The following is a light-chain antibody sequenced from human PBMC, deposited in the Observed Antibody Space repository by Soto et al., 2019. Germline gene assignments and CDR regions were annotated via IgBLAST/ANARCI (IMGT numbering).Light chain of an antibody. J-gene: IGKJ1*01. CDR3: QQSYNSPTWT. CDR1: QNIGNY. CDR2: AVS. Sequence: DIPMTQSPSSLSASVGDRVTITCRASQNIGNYLHWYQQKPGKPPKVLIYAVSNLQTGVPSRFSGSGSGTDFTLTISSLQPEDFATFYYQQSYNSPTWTFGQGTKVEFK. V-gene: IGKV1-39*01.